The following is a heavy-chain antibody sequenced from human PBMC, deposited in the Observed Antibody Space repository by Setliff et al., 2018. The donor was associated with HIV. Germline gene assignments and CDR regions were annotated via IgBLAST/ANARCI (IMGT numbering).Heavy chain of an antibody. CDR1: GFTFSSYS. V-gene: IGHV3-64D*09. CDR3: VRDLYGFDY. D-gene: IGHD2-8*01. J-gene: IGHJ4*02. CDR2: ISSNGDST. Sequence: GGSLRLSCSASGFTFSSYSMHWVRQAPGKGLEYVSVISSNGDSTYYADSAKDRFTISRDNSKNTLYLQMSSLITEDTAVYYCVRDLYGFDYWGQGTLVTVSS.